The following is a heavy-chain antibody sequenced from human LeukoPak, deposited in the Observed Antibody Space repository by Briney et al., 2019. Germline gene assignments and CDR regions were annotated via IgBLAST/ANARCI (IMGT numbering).Heavy chain of an antibody. CDR1: GFTFSSYG. Sequence: PGGSLRLSSAASGFTFSSYGMHWVRQAPGKGLEWVAVISYDGSNKYYADSVKGRFTISRDNSKNTLYLQMNSLRAEDTAVYYCAKDQTYYDFWSPEDYWGQGTLVTVSS. J-gene: IGHJ4*02. CDR3: AKDQTYYDFWSPEDY. D-gene: IGHD3-3*01. V-gene: IGHV3-30*18. CDR2: ISYDGSNK.